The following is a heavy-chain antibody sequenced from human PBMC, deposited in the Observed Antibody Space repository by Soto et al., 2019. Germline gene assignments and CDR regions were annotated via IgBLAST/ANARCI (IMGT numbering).Heavy chain of an antibody. CDR2: ISGIGGST. V-gene: IGHV3-23*04. J-gene: IGHJ4*02. CDR3: ARGSSGYISSWYYFDS. D-gene: IGHD6-13*01. Sequence: VEVVESGGGLVKPGGSLRLSCAASGFSFSDYYMSWIRQAPGKGLEWVATISGIGGSTYLADSVKGRLSISRDNSKNTVSLLMNSLRAEDTAVYFCARGSSGYISSWYYFDSWGRGTLVTVSS. CDR1: GFSFSDYY.